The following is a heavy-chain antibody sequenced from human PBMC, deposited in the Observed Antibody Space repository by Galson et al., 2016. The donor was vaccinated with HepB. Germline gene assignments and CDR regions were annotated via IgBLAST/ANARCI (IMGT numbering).Heavy chain of an antibody. D-gene: IGHD3-16*01. J-gene: IGHJ4*02. CDR3: AKSSGLTITFGLRNY. Sequence: SLRLSCAASGFTFSNYGMHWVRQAPGKGLEWVAVILHDGSNNYYADSVKGRFTISRDNSKNTLYLQMNSLRAEDTAWYYCAKSSGLTITFGLRNYWGQRTLVTVSS. CDR1: GFTFSNYG. V-gene: IGHV3-30*18. CDR2: ILHDGSNN.